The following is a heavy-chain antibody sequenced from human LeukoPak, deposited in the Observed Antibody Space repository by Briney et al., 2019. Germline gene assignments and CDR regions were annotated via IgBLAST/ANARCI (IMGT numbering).Heavy chain of an antibody. CDR1: GFTFSDYY. Sequence: GGSLRLSCAASGFTFSDYYMSWIRQAPGKGLEWVSYISSSGRTLYYADSVKGRFTISRDNAKNSLYLQMNSLRAEDTAVYYCARVWGSGSYYLTYYFDSWGQGTLVTVSS. CDR2: ISSSGRTL. CDR3: ARVWGSGSYYLTYYFDS. J-gene: IGHJ4*02. D-gene: IGHD3-10*01. V-gene: IGHV3-11*01.